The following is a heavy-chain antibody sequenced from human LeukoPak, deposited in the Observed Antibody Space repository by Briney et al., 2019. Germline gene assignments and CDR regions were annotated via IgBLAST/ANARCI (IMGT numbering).Heavy chain of an antibody. CDR2: ISGSGGST. CDR1: GFTFSSYA. Sequence: GGSLRLSCAASGFTFSSYAMSWVRQAPGKGLEWVSAISGSGGSTCYADSVKGRFTISRDNSKNTLYLQMNSLRAEDTAVYYCAKDTPEYCTNGVCYYLGEYYYYGMDVWGQGTTVTVSS. V-gene: IGHV3-23*01. J-gene: IGHJ6*02. CDR3: AKDTPEYCTNGVCYYLGEYYYYGMDV. D-gene: IGHD2-8*01.